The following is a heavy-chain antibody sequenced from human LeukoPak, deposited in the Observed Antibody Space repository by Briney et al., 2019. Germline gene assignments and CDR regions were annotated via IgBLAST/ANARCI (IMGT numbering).Heavy chain of an antibody. CDR3: AGEVAVAGRLGEY. Sequence: GGSLRLSCAASGFTVSSNYMSWVRQAPGKGLEWVSVIYSGGSTYYADSVKGRFTISRDNSKNTLYLQMNSLRAEDTAVYYCAGEVAVAGRLGEYWGQGTLVTVSS. J-gene: IGHJ4*02. D-gene: IGHD6-19*01. CDR1: GFTVSSNY. V-gene: IGHV3-66*01. CDR2: IYSGGST.